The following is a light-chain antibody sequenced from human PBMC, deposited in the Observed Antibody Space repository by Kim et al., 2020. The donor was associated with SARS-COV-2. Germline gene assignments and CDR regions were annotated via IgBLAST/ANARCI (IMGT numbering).Light chain of an antibody. CDR3: QAWDGSII. J-gene: IGLJ2*01. V-gene: IGLV3-1*01. CDR1: QLGNKY. Sequence: SYELTQPPSVSVSPGQTASITCSGNQLGNKYAYWYQQNPGQSPVLVIYQDNKRPSGIPERFSGSNSGSTATLTISGTQAMDEADYYCQAWDGSIIFGGGT. CDR2: QDN.